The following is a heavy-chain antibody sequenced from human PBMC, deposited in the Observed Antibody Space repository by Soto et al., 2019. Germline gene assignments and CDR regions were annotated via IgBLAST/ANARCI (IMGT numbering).Heavy chain of an antibody. J-gene: IGHJ3*02. V-gene: IGHV1-8*01. CDR3: ARGINYYDSGDDAFEI. D-gene: IGHD3-10*01. CDR2: MNPNSGNT. Sequence: QVQLVQSGAEVKKPGASVKVSCKASGYTFTSYDINWVRQATGQGLEWMGWMNPNSGNTGYAQKFQGGVTMTRNTSISTAYMELSSLRSEDTAVYYCARGINYYDSGDDAFEIWGQGTMVTVSS. CDR1: GYTFTSYD.